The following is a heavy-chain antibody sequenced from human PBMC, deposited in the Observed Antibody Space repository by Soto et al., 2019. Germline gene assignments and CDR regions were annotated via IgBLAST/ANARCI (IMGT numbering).Heavy chain of an antibody. CDR1: GGSISSYY. CDR3: ARWFGEPR. V-gene: IGHV4-59*01. CDR2: IYYRGTT. Sequence: QVQLQESGPGLVKPSETLSLTCTVSGGSISSYYWCWIRQPPGKGLEWIGYIYYRGTTNYNPSLKSRVPMSVDTSKNQFSLKLSSVTAADTAVYYCARWFGEPRWGEGTLVTVSS. D-gene: IGHD3-10*01. J-gene: IGHJ4*02.